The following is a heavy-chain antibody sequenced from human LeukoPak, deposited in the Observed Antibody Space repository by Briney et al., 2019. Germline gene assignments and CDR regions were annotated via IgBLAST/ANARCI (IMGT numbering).Heavy chain of an antibody. CDR2: IYYTGST. V-gene: IGHV4-39*01. CDR3: ARARQRYSYGSGHFDY. J-gene: IGHJ4*02. Sequence: SETLSLTCTVSGGSISTSSYYWGWIRQPPGKGLEWIGSIYYTGSTYYSPSLKSRVTISVDTSKNQFSLKLSSVTAADTAVYYCARARQRYSYGSGHFDYWGQGTLVTVSS. CDR1: GGSISTSSYY. D-gene: IGHD5-18*01.